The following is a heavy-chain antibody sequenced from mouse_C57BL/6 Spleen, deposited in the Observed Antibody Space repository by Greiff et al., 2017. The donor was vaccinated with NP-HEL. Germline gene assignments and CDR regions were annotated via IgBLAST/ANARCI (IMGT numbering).Heavy chain of an antibody. CDR1: GYTFTSYW. CDR2: IYPSDSET. J-gene: IGHJ3*01. Sequence: QVQLKQPGAELVRPGSSVKLSCKASGYTFTSYWMDWVKQRPGQGLEWIGNIYPSDSETHYNQKFKDKATLTVDKSSSTAYMQLSSLTSEDSAVYYCARRGSYDGYYSWFAYWGQGTLVTVSA. V-gene: IGHV1-61*01. D-gene: IGHD2-3*01. CDR3: ARRGSYDGYYSWFAY.